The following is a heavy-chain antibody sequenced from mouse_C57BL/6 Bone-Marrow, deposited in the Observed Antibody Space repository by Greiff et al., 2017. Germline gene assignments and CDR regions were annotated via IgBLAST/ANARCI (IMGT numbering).Heavy chain of an antibody. D-gene: IGHD1-1*01. J-gene: IGHJ2*01. CDR1: GYTFTGYW. V-gene: IGHV1-55*01. CDR3: ARGYGSSCGFDV. CDR2: IYPGSGST. Sequence: QVQLKQPGAELVKPGASVKLSCTASGYTFTGYWITWVKQRPGQGLEWIGGIYPGSGSTNYTEKFKGKATLNVDTSSSTAYMQLSSLTSEDSAVXYCARGYGSSCGFDVWGKGTTLTVSS.